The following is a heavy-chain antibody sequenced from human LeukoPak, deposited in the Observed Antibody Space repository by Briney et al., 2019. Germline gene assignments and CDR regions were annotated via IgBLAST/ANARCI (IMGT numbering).Heavy chain of an antibody. J-gene: IGHJ6*03. CDR3: ARGLVGAPDYYMDV. V-gene: IGHV1-8*02. Sequence: ASVKVSCKASGYTFTGYYMHWVRQATGQGLEWMGWMNPNSGNTGYAQKFQGRVTMTRNTSISTAYMELSSLRSEDTAVYYCARGLVGAPDYYMDVWGKGTTVTISS. CDR1: GYTFTGYY. D-gene: IGHD1-26*01. CDR2: MNPNSGNT.